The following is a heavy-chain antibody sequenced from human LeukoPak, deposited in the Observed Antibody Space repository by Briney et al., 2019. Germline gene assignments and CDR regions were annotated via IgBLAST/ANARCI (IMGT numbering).Heavy chain of an antibody. CDR2: ISGSGGST. V-gene: IGHV3-23*01. Sequence: GGSLRLSCAASGFTFSSYAMSWVRQAPGKGLEWVSAISGSGGSTYYADSVKGRFTISRDNSENTLYLQMNSLRAEDTAVYYCAKGAIAVAGSGYYFDYWGQGTLVTVSS. D-gene: IGHD6-19*01. J-gene: IGHJ4*02. CDR3: AKGAIAVAGSGYYFDY. CDR1: GFTFSSYA.